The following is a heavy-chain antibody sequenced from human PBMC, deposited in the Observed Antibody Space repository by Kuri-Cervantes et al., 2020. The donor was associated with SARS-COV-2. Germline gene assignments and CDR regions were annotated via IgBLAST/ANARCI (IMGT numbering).Heavy chain of an antibody. Sequence: SETLSLTCTVSGGSISSYYWSWIRQPAGKGLEWIGRIYTSGSTNYNPSLKSRVTISLDTSKNHVSLRLTSATAADTAVYCCGRVSWLPLWRRYSDSWGQGTLVTVSS. CDR2: IYTSGST. CDR3: GRVSWLPLWRRYSDS. CDR1: GGSISSYY. J-gene: IGHJ4*02. V-gene: IGHV4-4*07. D-gene: IGHD5-24*01.